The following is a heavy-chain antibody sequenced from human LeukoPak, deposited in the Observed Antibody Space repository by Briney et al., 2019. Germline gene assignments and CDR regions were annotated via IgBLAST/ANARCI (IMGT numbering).Heavy chain of an antibody. Sequence: GGSLRLSCAASGFTFSSYAMLWVRQAPGKGLEWVAVISYDGSNKYYADSVKGRFTISRDNSKNTLYLQMNSLRAEDTAVYYCARDSVVPAAQFEYWGQGTLVTVSS. D-gene: IGHD2-2*01. CDR1: GFTFSSYA. CDR2: ISYDGSNK. J-gene: IGHJ4*02. V-gene: IGHV3-30-3*01. CDR3: ARDSVVPAAQFEY.